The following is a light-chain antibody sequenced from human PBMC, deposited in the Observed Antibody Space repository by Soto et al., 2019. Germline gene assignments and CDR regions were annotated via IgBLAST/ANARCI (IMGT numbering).Light chain of an antibody. J-gene: IGKJ3*01. Sequence: EIKLTKSPSFRSAPVGARVTITSRASQGISSYLAWYQQKPGKAPKLLIYAASTLKSGVPSRFSGSGSGTEFTLTISSLQPEDFATYYCQQHNSYPFSFGGGTKVDIK. CDR3: QQHNSYPFS. V-gene: IGKV1-9*01. CDR2: AAS. CDR1: QGISSY.